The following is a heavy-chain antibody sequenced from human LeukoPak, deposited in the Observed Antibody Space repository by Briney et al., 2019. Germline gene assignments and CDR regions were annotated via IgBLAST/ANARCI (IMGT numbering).Heavy chain of an antibody. D-gene: IGHD6-13*01. CDR3: AKSTWFSSSHFDY. J-gene: IGHJ4*02. Sequence: GGSLRLSCAASGFTFSSYAMSWVRQAPGKGLEWVSAISGSGGSTYYADSVKGRFTISRDNSKSTLYLQMNSLRAEDTAVYYCAKSTWFSSSHFDYWGQGTLVTVSS. CDR1: GFTFSSYA. CDR2: ISGSGGST. V-gene: IGHV3-23*01.